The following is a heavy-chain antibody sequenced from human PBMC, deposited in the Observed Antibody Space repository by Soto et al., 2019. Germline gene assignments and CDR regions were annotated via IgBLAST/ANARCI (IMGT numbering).Heavy chain of an antibody. CDR2: IVVGSGNT. Sequence: AVKVSGKASGFTFTSSVVQWVRQARGQRLEWIGWIVVGSGNTNYAQKFQERVTITRDMSTSTAYMELSSLRSEDTAVYYCAAPLPYSSGYELDYWGQGTLVTVSS. CDR3: AAPLPYSSGYELDY. D-gene: IGHD3-22*01. J-gene: IGHJ4*02. CDR1: GFTFTSSV. V-gene: IGHV1-58*01.